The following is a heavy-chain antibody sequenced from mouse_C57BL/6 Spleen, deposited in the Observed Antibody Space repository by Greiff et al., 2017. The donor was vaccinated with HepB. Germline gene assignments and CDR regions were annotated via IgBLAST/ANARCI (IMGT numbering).Heavy chain of an antibody. CDR2: ISSGGSYT. CDR3: ARHEGQLFDY. J-gene: IGHJ2*01. CDR1: GFTFSSYG. Sequence: EVKVVESGGDLVKPGGSLKLSCAASGFTFSSYGMSWVRQTPDKRLEWVATISSGGSYTYYPDSVKGRFTISRDNAKNTLYLQMNSLKSEDTAMYYCARHEGQLFDYLGQGTTLTVSS. D-gene: IGHD3-3*01. V-gene: IGHV5-6*01.